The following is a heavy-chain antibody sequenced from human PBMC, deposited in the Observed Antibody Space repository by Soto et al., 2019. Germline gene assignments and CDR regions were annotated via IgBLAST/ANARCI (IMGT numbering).Heavy chain of an antibody. CDR2: IKQDGSEK. CDR3: ARGNKYGDYYYYYGMDV. D-gene: IGHD2-8*01. Sequence: GGSLRLSCAASGFTFSSYWMSWVRQAPGKGLEWVANIKQDGSEKYYVDSVKGRFTISRDNAKNSLYLQMNSLRAEDTAVYYCARGNKYGDYYYYYGMDVWGQGTTVTVSS. CDR1: GFTFSSYW. J-gene: IGHJ6*02. V-gene: IGHV3-7*01.